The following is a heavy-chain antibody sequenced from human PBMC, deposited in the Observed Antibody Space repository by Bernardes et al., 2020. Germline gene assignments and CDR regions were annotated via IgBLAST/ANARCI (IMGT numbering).Heavy chain of an antibody. CDR3: ARVGARDIAYYYYMDV. V-gene: IGHV4-59*01. CDR2: IYHSGST. CDR1: GGSIRNYY. Sequence: SETLSLTCTVSGGSIRNYYWSWIRQPPGKGLEWIGYIYHSGSTNYDPSLKSRVTMSVDTSRNQFSLRLSSVTAADTAMYYCARVGARDIAYYYYMDVWGKGTTVTVSS. J-gene: IGHJ6*03. D-gene: IGHD2-15*01.